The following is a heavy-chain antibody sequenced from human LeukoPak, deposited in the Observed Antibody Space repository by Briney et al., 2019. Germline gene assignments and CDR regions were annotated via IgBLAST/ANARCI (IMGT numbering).Heavy chain of an antibody. CDR1: GFTFSSYS. V-gene: IGHV3-23*01. CDR2: ISGSGGST. J-gene: IGHJ4*02. CDR3: AKQARRVAATHYFDY. Sequence: GGSLRLSCAAYGFTFSSYSMSWVRQPPGKGLEWVSAISGSGGSTYYADSVKGRFTISRDNSKNTLYLQMNSLRAEDTAVYYCAKQARRVAATHYFDYWGQGTLVTVSS. D-gene: IGHD6-19*01.